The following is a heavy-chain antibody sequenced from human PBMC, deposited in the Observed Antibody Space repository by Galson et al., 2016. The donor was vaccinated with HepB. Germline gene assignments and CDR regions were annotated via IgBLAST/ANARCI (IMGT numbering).Heavy chain of an antibody. V-gene: IGHV3-7*05. D-gene: IGHD3-10*01. J-gene: IGHJ4*02. CDR1: GFTFSDYN. CDR3: ARRRGSGSHDY. Sequence: SLRLSCAASGFTFSDYNMDWVRQAPGKGLEWVANIKQDGSEEYYVDSVKGRFTISRDNAKNSLYLQMNSLRAEDTAVYYCARRRGSGSHDYWGQGTLVTVSS. CDR2: IKQDGSEE.